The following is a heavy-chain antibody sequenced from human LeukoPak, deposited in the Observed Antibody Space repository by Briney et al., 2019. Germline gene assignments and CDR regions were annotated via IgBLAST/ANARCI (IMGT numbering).Heavy chain of an antibody. CDR2: IYYSGST. V-gene: IGHV4-59*08. J-gene: IGHJ3*02. D-gene: IGHD2-15*01. CDR1: GGPISSYY. CDR3: ARLTNLVVVRAFDI. Sequence: SETLSLTCTVSGGPISSYYWSWIRQPPGKGLEWIGYIYYSGSTNYDPSLKSRVTISVDTSKNQFSLKLSSVTAADTAVYYCARLTNLVVVRAFDIWGQGTMVTVSS.